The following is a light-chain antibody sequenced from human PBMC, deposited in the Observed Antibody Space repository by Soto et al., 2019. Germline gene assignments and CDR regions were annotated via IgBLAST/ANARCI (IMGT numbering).Light chain of an antibody. CDR1: QTVLYRSNNKNY. J-gene: IGKJ1*01. V-gene: IGKV4-1*01. CDR2: WAS. Sequence: DIMMTQSPDSLAVSLGERATINCKSNQTVLYRSNNKNYLAWYQQRPGQPPKLLIYWASTRESGVPARFSGSGSGTDFTLTISSLQAEDVAVYYCQQYYNVPPAFGQGTKVDIK. CDR3: QQYYNVPPA.